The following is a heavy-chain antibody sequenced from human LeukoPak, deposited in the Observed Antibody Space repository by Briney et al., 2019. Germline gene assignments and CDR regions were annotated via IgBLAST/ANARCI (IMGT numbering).Heavy chain of an antibody. J-gene: IGHJ4*02. CDR3: ARERDYYDSSGYLDY. CDR1: GFTFSSYA. D-gene: IGHD3-22*01. CDR2: ISYDGSNK. V-gene: IGHV3-30-3*01. Sequence: GGSLRLSCAASGFTFSSYAMHWVRQAPGKGLGWVAVISYDGSNKYYADSVKGRFTISRDNSKNTLYLQMNSLRAEDTAVYYCARERDYYDSSGYLDYWGQGTLVTVSS.